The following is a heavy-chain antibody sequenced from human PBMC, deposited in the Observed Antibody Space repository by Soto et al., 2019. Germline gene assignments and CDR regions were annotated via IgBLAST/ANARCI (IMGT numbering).Heavy chain of an antibody. V-gene: IGHV3-48*02. CDR1: GFTFSSYS. J-gene: IGHJ6*02. CDR2: IISSSRTT. Sequence: PGGSLRLSCAASGFTFSSYSMNWVRQAPGKGLEWVSYIISSSRTTYYADSVKGRFTISRDNAKNSLYLQMNSLRDEDTAVYYCATESVDTAMGHRIGMDVWGQGTTVTVSS. D-gene: IGHD5-18*01. CDR3: ATESVDTAMGHRIGMDV.